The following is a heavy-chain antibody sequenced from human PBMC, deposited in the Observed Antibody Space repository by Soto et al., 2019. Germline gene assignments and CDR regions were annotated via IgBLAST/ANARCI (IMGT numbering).Heavy chain of an antibody. J-gene: IGHJ5*02. D-gene: IGHD6-13*01. V-gene: IGHV4-30-4*01. CDR3: PRGRWLASAGIALVP. Sequence: PSETLSLTCTVSGGSISSGDYYWSWIRQPPGKGLEWIGYLYYSGSTYYTPSLKSRVAIPVDTSKNQFSLKLSSVTAADTAVYYCPRGRWLASAGIALVPWGQGTLVTVSS. CDR1: GGSISSGDYY. CDR2: LYYSGST.